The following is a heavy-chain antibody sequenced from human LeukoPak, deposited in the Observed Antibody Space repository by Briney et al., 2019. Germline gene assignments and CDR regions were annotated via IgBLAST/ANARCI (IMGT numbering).Heavy chain of an antibody. V-gene: IGHV2-5*02. CDR2: IYWDDE. CDR1: GFSLSTSGVG. CDR3: AHSPYSSSSLDY. J-gene: IGHJ4*02. D-gene: IGHD6-6*01. Sequence: SGPALVKPTQTLTLTCTFSGFSLSTSGVGVGWIRQPPGKALEWLALIYWDDERYSPSLKSRLTITKDTSKNQVVLTMTNMDPVDTATYYCAHSPYSSSSLDYWGQGTLVTVSS.